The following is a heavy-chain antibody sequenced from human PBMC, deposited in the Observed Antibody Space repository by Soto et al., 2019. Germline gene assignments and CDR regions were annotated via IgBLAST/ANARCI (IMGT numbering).Heavy chain of an antibody. CDR3: ASGHDAYKVRY. D-gene: IGHD1-1*01. V-gene: IGHV4-31*03. Sequence: QVQLQESGPGLVKPSQTLSLTCTVSGGSISSGGTGSYWTWIRQLPGKGLEWIGYIYYTGNTYHNSSLKSRPTISIDTSENQFSLELTSVPAADTAVYFCASGHDAYKVRYWGQGSLVTVSS. CDR1: GGSISSGGTGSY. CDR2: IYYTGNT. J-gene: IGHJ4*02.